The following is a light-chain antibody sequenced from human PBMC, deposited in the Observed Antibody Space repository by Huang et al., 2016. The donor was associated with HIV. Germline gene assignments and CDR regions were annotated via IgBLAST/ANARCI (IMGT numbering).Light chain of an antibody. J-gene: IGKJ1*01. V-gene: IGKV3-15*01. CDR1: QTVTNN. Sequence: EIVMTQTPVTLSVYPGERATLSCRAIQTVTNNLAWYQRKPGQPPRVRFYGDLSRACGIPAKFSARGSGTEFTLTITNLQSEDFAVYYCQQYNDWPRTFGQGTKVESK. CDR2: GDL. CDR3: QQYNDWPRT.